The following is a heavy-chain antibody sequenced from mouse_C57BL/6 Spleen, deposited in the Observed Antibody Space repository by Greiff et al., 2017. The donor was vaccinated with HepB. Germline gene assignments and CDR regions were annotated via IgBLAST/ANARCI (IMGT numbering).Heavy chain of an antibody. CDR2: IYPRDGST. Sequence: QVQLQHSDAELVKPGASVKISCKVSGYTFTDHTIHWMKQRPEQGLEWIGYIYPRDGSTKYNEKFKGKATLTADKSSSTAYMQLNSLTSEDSAVYFCARPGYYEGVYWYFDVWGTGTTVTVSS. CDR3: ARPGYYEGVYWYFDV. D-gene: IGHD2-3*01. J-gene: IGHJ1*03. V-gene: IGHV1-78*01. CDR1: GYTFTDHT.